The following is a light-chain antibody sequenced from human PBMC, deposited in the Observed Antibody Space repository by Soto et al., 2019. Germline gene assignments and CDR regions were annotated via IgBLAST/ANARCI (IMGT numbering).Light chain of an antibody. J-gene: IGKJ2*01. CDR2: DAS. V-gene: IGKV3-11*01. Sequence: EIVLTQSPATLSLSPGERATLSCRASQSVSSYLAWYQQKPGQAPRLLIYDASNRATGIPARFSGSGSGTDFTLPITSLEPEDFAVYYCQQRSNWYTFGQGTKLESK. CDR1: QSVSSY. CDR3: QQRSNWYT.